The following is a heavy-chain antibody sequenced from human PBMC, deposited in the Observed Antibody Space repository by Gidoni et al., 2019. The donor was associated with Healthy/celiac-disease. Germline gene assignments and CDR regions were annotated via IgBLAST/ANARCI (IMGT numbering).Heavy chain of an antibody. J-gene: IGHJ6*02. CDR1: GGSISSGGYY. D-gene: IGHD3-9*01. V-gene: IGHV4-31*03. CDR2: IYYSGST. Sequence: QVQLQESGPGLVKPSQTLSLTCTVSGGSISSGGYYWSWIRQHPGKGLEWIGYIYYSGSTYYNPSLKSRVTISVDTSKNQFSLKLSSVTAADTAVYYCARDGWYYDILTGYHYYYGMDVWGQGTTVTVSS. CDR3: ARDGWYYDILTGYHYYYGMDV.